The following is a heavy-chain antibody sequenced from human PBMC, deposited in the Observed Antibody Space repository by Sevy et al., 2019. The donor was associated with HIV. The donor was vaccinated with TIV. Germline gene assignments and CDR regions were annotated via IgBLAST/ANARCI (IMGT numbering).Heavy chain of an antibody. D-gene: IGHD3-22*01. CDR2: ISSSSSYI. V-gene: IGHV3-21*01. Sequence: GGSLRLSCAASGFTFSSYSMNWVRQAPGKGLEWVSSISSSSSYIYYADSVKGRFTISRDNAKNSLYLQMNSLRAEDTAVYYCARLYESSGYQPFDYCGQGTLVTVSS. J-gene: IGHJ4*02. CDR1: GFTFSSYS. CDR3: ARLYESSGYQPFDY.